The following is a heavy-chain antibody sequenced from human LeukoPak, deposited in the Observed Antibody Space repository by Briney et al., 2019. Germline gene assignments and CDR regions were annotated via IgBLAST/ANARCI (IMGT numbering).Heavy chain of an antibody. D-gene: IGHD6-19*01. V-gene: IGHV3-30*18. CDR2: ISYDGSNK. CDR1: GFTFSSYG. J-gene: IGHJ3*02. Sequence: PGRSLRLSCAASGFTFSSYGMHWVRQAPGKGLEWVAVISYDGSNKYYADSVKGRFTIPRDNSKNTLYLQMNSLRAEDTAVYYCAKVHRLYSSGWDDAFDIWGQGTMVTVSS. CDR3: AKVHRLYSSGWDDAFDI.